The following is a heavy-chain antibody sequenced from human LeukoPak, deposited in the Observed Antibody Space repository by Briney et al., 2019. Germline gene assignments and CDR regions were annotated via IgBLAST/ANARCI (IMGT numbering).Heavy chain of an antibody. D-gene: IGHD7-27*01. J-gene: IGHJ3*02. Sequence: KTSQTLALTCAISGDDLSVSSDDWNWARQSPSRGLEWLGRTYYKSKWHNDYAVSVKSRITISPGTSKNQFSLHLNSVTPEDTAVYYCARDADWGYDAYDIWGQGTMVTVSS. CDR3: ARDADWGYDAYDI. V-gene: IGHV6-1*01. CDR1: GDDLSVSSDD. CDR2: TYYKSKWHN.